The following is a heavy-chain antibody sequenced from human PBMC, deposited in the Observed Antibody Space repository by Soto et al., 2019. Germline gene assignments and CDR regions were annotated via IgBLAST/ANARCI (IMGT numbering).Heavy chain of an antibody. CDR2: IYYSGST. D-gene: IGHD6-19*01. J-gene: IGHJ6*02. CDR1: GGSISSYY. Sequence: SETLSLTCTVSGGSISSYYWSWIRQPPGKGLEWIGYIYYSGSTNYNPSLKSRVTISVDTSKNQFSLKLSSVTAADTAMYYCARLAFVAEGYYYGMDVWGQGTTVTVSS. CDR3: ARLAFVAEGYYYGMDV. V-gene: IGHV4-59*08.